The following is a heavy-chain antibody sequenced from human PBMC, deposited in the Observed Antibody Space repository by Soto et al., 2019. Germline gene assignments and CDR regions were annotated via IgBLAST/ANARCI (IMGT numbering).Heavy chain of an antibody. CDR3: ARDRLAVAGTGYYFDY. Sequence: SETLSLTCAVSSGSISSSNWWSWVRQPPGKGLEWIGEIYHSGSTNYNPSLKSRVTISVDKSKNQFSLKLSSVTAADTAVYYCARDRLAVAGTGYYFDYWGQGTLVTVSS. J-gene: IGHJ4*02. CDR2: IYHSGST. CDR1: SGSISSSNW. D-gene: IGHD6-19*01. V-gene: IGHV4-4*02.